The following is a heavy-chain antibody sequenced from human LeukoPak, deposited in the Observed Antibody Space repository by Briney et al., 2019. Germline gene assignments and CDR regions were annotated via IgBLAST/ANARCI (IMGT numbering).Heavy chain of an antibody. CDR1: GYAFTSYG. CDR3: AREPRSMSYFDY. V-gene: IGHV1-18*01. CDR2: ISAYNGNT. D-gene: IGHD2/OR15-2a*01. Sequence: GASVKLSCKASGYAFTSYGISWVRHAPGQGLEWMGWISAYNGNTNYAQKLQGRVTMTTDTSTSTAYMELRSLRSDDTAVYYCAREPRSMSYFDYWRQATLVTVSS. J-gene: IGHJ4*02.